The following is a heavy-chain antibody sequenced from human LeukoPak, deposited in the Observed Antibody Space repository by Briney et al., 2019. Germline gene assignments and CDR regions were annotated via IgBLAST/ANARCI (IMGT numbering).Heavy chain of an antibody. J-gene: IGHJ4*02. CDR1: GGSFSGYY. D-gene: IGHD6-13*01. CDR3: ARANPRQLVHY. Sequence: SETLSLTCAVYGGSFSGYYWSWIRQPPGKGLEWIGEINHSGSTNYNPSLKSRVTISVDTSKNQFSLKLSSVTAADTAVYYCARANPRQLVHYWGQGTLVTVSS. V-gene: IGHV4-34*01. CDR2: INHSGST.